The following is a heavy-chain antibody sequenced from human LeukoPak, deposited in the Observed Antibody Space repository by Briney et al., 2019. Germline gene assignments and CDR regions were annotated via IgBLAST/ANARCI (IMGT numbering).Heavy chain of an antibody. CDR1: GGSISSYY. CDR2: IYYSGST. J-gene: IGHJ6*04. D-gene: IGHD2-2*01. Sequence: NSSETLSLTCTVSGGSISSYYWSWIRQPPGKGLEWIGYIYYSGSTNYNPSLKSRVTISVDTSKSQFSLKLSSVTAADTAVYYCARVPPTTCTNCYAWGKGTTVTVSS. CDR3: ARVPPTTCTNCYA. V-gene: IGHV4-59*01.